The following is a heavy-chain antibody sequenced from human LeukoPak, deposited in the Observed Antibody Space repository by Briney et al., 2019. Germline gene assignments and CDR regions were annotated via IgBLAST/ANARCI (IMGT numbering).Heavy chain of an antibody. J-gene: IGHJ5*02. V-gene: IGHV1-18*01. CDR1: GYTFTSYG. CDR2: INAYNGNT. D-gene: IGHD3-22*01. CDR3: AREGDRDRREYYYDSSGYTHGFDP. Sequence: GASVKVSCKASGYTFTSYGISWVRQAPGQGLEWMGWINAYNGNTNYAQKLQGRVTMTTDTSTSTAYMELRSLRSDDTAVYYCAREGDRDRREYYYDSSGYTHGFDPWGQGTMVTVCS.